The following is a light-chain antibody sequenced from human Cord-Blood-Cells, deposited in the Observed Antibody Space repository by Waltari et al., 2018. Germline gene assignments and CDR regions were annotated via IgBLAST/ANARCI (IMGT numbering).Light chain of an antibody. CDR3: QQYNSYSRT. CDR1: QSISSW. V-gene: IGKV1-5*03. CDR2: KAS. J-gene: IGKJ1*01. Sequence: IQMTQSTSTLSASVGDKVTIHCRASQSISSWLDWYQQKPGKAPKHLIYKASSLESGVPSRFSGSGSGTEFTLTISSLQPDDFATYYCQQYNSYSRTFGQGTKVEIK.